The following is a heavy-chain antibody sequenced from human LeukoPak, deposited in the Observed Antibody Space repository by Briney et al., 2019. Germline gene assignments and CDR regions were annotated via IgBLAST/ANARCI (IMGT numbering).Heavy chain of an antibody. Sequence: PGGSLRLSCAASGFTVNSNYMSWVRQAPGKRLEWVSVIYSGGSTYYADSVKGRFTISRDNSKNTLYLQMNSLRAEDTAVYYCARGVVVAAIFDDWGQGTLVTVSS. CDR1: GFTVNSNY. CDR3: ARGVVVAAIFDD. D-gene: IGHD2-15*01. V-gene: IGHV3-66*02. CDR2: IYSGGST. J-gene: IGHJ4*02.